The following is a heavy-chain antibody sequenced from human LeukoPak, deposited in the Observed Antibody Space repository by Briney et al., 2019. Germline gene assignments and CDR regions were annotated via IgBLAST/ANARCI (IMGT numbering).Heavy chain of an antibody. V-gene: IGHV3-74*01. D-gene: IGHD3-22*01. Sequence: GGSLRLSCAASGFAFHSHWMHWVRQGPGKGLMWVSRINNDGSASHYADSVKGRFTTSRDNAKNTLYLQMNSLRAEDTAVYYCAKYYYDSSGYYYSNRPIDYWGQGTLVTVSS. CDR3: AKYYYDSSGYYYSNRPIDY. CDR2: INNDGSAS. J-gene: IGHJ4*02. CDR1: GFAFHSHW.